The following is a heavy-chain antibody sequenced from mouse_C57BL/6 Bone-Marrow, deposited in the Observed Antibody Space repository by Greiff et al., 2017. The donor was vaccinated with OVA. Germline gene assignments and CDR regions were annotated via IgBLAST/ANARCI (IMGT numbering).Heavy chain of an antibody. V-gene: IGHV1-52*01. J-gene: IGHJ3*01. Sequence: QVQLKQPGAELVRPGSSVKLSCKASGYTFTSYWMHWVKQRPIQGLEWIGNIDPSDSETHYNQKFKDKATLTVDKSSSTAYMQLSSLTSEDSAVYYCAREDDGYYWFAYWGQGTLVTVSA. D-gene: IGHD2-3*01. CDR1: GYTFTSYW. CDR2: IDPSDSET. CDR3: AREDDGYYWFAY.